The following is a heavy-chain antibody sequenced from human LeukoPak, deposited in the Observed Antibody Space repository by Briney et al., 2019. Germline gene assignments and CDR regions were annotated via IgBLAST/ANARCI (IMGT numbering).Heavy chain of an antibody. V-gene: IGHV1-69*05. Sequence: SVKVSCKASGGTFSSYAISWVRQAPGQGLEWMGGIIPIFGTANYAQNLQGRVTMTTDTSTSTAYMDLRSLRSDDTAVYYCARDTGSSPGDYWGQGTLVTVSS. CDR1: GGTFSSYA. D-gene: IGHD1-26*01. CDR3: ARDTGSSPGDY. J-gene: IGHJ4*02. CDR2: IIPIFGTA.